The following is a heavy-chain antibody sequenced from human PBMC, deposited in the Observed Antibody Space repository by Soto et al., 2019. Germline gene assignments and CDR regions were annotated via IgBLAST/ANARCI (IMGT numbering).Heavy chain of an antibody. D-gene: IGHD6-13*01. V-gene: IGHV3-66*01. Sequence: GALRISFAGFGITGKSNHNSRVPPAPGKGLEWGSGIYSGGSTYYADSVKGRFTISRDNSKNTLYLQMNSLRAEDTAVYYCAREPPGIAAAEPEPLGYYYYGMGVWGQGTTVTVSS. CDR2: IYSGGST. CDR3: AREPPGIAAAEPEPLGYYYYGMGV. CDR1: GITGKSNH. J-gene: IGHJ6*02.